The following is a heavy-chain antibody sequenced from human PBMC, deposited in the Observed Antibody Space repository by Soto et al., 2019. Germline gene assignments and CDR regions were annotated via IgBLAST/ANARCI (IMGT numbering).Heavy chain of an antibody. D-gene: IGHD4-17*01. CDR3: ARSHDFNYGGAFDI. V-gene: IGHV4-59*01. CDR2: IYYSGNT. CDR1: GGSISGYY. Sequence: SETLSLTCTVSGGSISGYYWSWIRQPPGKGLEWIGYIYYSGNTNYSPSLKSRLTISLDTSKNQVSLKLGSVTAADTAVYYCARSHDFNYGGAFDIGGQGTMVTVS. J-gene: IGHJ3*02.